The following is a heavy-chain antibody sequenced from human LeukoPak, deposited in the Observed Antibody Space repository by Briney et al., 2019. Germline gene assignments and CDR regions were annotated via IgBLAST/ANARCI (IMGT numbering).Heavy chain of an antibody. V-gene: IGHV3-7*01. D-gene: IGHD3-10*01. CDR1: GFTVSSNY. Sequence: QPGGSLRLSCAASGFTVSSNYMSWVRQAPGKGLEWVANIKQDGSEKYYVDSVKGRFTISRDNAKNSLYLQMNSLRAEDTAVYYCAREVRGVDYYYGMDVWGQGTTVTVSS. J-gene: IGHJ6*02. CDR2: IKQDGSEK. CDR3: AREVRGVDYYYGMDV.